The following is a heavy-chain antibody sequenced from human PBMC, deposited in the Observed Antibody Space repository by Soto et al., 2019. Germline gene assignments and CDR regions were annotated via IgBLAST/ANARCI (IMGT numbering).Heavy chain of an antibody. V-gene: IGHV6-1*01. J-gene: IGHJ4*02. D-gene: IGHD5-12*01. CDR2: TYYRSKWYK. CDR3: ARVEAVDGDPLDF. Sequence: QPQLQQSGPGLVKPSQILSLTCAISGDTVSSNSAAWNWVRQSPSRGLEWLGRTYYRSKWYKDYAPSVKSRISINPDTIQNQISLHLTSVIPDDTAIYYCARVEAVDGDPLDFWGQGTLVTVSS. CDR1: GDTVSSNSAA.